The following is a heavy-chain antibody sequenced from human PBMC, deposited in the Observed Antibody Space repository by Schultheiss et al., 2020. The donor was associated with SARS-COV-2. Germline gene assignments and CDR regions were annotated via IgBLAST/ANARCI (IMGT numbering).Heavy chain of an antibody. J-gene: IGHJ6*02. CDR2: ISYDGSNK. D-gene: IGHD4-11*01. V-gene: IGHV3-30*12. CDR3: AREIVATTVTTFYYYYYGMDV. Sequence: GGSLRLSCAASGFTFSSYGMHWVRQAPGKGLEWVAVISYDGSNKYYADSVKGRFTISRDNAKNSLYLQMNSLRAEDTAVYYCAREIVATTVTTFYYYYYGMDVWGQGTTVTVSS. CDR1: GFTFSSYG.